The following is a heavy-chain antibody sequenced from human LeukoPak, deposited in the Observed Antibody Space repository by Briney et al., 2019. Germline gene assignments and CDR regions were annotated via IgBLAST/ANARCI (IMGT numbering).Heavy chain of an antibody. CDR1: DGSISSSSYY. J-gene: IGHJ6*03. D-gene: IGHD2-15*01. CDR2: IYYGSVFYSVST. V-gene: IGHV4-39*07. Sequence: SETLSLTCTVSDGSISSSSYYWGWIRQPPGKGLEWIGSIYYGSVFYSVSTYYNPSLKSRVTMSGDTSKNQFSLKLSSVTAADTAAYYCARLGYCSGGSCYYYYYMDVWGKGTTVTVS. CDR3: ARLGYCSGGSCYYYYYMDV.